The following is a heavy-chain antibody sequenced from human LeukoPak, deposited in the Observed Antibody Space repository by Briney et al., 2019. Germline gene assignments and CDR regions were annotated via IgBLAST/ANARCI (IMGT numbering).Heavy chain of an antibody. CDR2: TKPDGSAE. J-gene: IGHJ4*02. CDR1: GFTFRNYW. V-gene: IGHV3-7*01. D-gene: IGHD2-8*01. Sequence: GGSLRLSCAASGFTFRNYWMGWVRQAPGKGLEWVANTKPDGSAEYYADSVRGRFTTSRDNANNFLYLQMNSLRAEDTAVYYCARNGGLKTNFDYWGQGTLVTVSS. CDR3: ARNGGLKTNFDY.